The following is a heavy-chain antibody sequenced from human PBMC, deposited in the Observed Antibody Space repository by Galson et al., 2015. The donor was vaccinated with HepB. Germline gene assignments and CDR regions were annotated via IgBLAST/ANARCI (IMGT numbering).Heavy chain of an antibody. J-gene: IGHJ4*02. V-gene: IGHV3-53*01. CDR2: LCSGGNT. CDR1: GFSVSTNY. Sequence: SLRLSCAASGFSVSTNYIYWVRQAPGKGLEWVSVLCSGGNTYYTDSVKGRFIVSRDSSKNTVFLQMDSLRVEDTAVYYCARGNGGTYSDYWGQGTLVTVSS. D-gene: IGHD1-1*01. CDR3: ARGNGGTYSDY.